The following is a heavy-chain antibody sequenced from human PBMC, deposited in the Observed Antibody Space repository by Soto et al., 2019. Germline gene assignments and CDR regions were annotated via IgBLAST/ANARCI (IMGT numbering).Heavy chain of an antibody. Sequence: QVQLVQSGAEVKKPGSSVKVSCKASGGTFNNYGMGWVRQAPGQGLEWMGGIIPMIRRTNYAQKFQGRVTLTADASRSTAYMELRSLRSEDTAVYYCASWDYDVLTGYSYDAWGQGTLVTVSS. J-gene: IGHJ5*02. D-gene: IGHD3-9*01. CDR1: GGTFNNYG. V-gene: IGHV1-69*01. CDR3: ASWDYDVLTGYSYDA. CDR2: IIPMIRRT.